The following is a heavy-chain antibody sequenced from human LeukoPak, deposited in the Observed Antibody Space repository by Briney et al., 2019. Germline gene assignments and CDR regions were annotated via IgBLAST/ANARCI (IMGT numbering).Heavy chain of an antibody. CDR1: GFTFSSYS. CDR3: ARVHYGSGDRGNWFDP. D-gene: IGHD3-10*01. Sequence: PGGSLRLSCAASGFTFSSYSMNWVRQAPGKGLEWVSSISSSSSYIYYADSVKGRFTISRDNAKNSLYLQMNSLRAEDTAVYYCARVHYGSGDRGNWFDPWGQGTLVTVSS. J-gene: IGHJ5*02. CDR2: ISSSSSYI. V-gene: IGHV3-21*01.